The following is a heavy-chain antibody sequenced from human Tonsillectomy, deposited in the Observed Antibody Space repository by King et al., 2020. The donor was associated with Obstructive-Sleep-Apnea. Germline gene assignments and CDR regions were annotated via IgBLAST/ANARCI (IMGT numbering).Heavy chain of an antibody. Sequence: VQLQESGPGLVKPSETLSLTCTVSGGSISSYYWSWIRQPPGKGLEWIGYIYYSGSTNYNPSRKSRVTISVDTSKNQFSLKLSSVTAADAAVYDCARLVFYYGSDGSYYFDYWGQGTLVTVSS. J-gene: IGHJ4*02. CDR1: GGSISSYY. V-gene: IGHV4-59*08. CDR2: IYYSGST. CDR3: ARLVFYYGSDGSYYFDY. D-gene: IGHD3-10*01.